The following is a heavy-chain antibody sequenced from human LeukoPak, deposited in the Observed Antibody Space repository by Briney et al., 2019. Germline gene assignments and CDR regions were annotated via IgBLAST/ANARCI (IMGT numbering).Heavy chain of an antibody. CDR3: AKTGLDYVWATYRYSDY. V-gene: IGHV3-30*18. CDR1: GFSFSYYA. Sequence: PGRSLRLSCAASGFSFSYYAMHWVRQAPGKGLEWLVVISYDGNKTYYADSVKGRFTISRDNSKNTLFLQMNSLRPEDSAVYFCAKTGLDYVWATYRYSDYWGQGTLVTVSS. J-gene: IGHJ4*02. CDR2: ISYDGNKT. D-gene: IGHD3-16*02.